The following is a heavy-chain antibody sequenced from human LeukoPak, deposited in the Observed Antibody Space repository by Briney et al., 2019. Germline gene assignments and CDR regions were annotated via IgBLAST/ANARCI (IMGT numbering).Heavy chain of an antibody. J-gene: IGHJ6*03. V-gene: IGHV4-61*02. D-gene: IGHD3-3*01. CDR1: GGSISSGSYH. CDR3: ARDQDREADYWGYDHYFYMDV. CDR2: IYTSGST. Sequence: PSETLSLTCTVSGGSISSGSYHWSWIRQPAGKGLEWIGRIYTSGSTNYNPSLKSRVTISIDTSKNQFSLKLSSVTAADTAVYYCARDQDREADYWGYDHYFYMDVWGKGATVTVSS.